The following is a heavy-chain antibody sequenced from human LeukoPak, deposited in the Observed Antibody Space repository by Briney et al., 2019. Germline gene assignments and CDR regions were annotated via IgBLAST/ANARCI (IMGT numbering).Heavy chain of an antibody. D-gene: IGHD6-13*01. CDR2: IRYDGSNK. CDR1: GFTFSSYG. CDR3: AKDGPDRGWAAAGHQTSNDEFDY. Sequence: PGGSLRLSCAASGFTFSSYGMHWVRQAPGKGLEWVAFIRYDGSNKYYADSVKGRFTISRDNSKNTLYLQMNSLRAEDTAVYYCAKDGPDRGWAAAGHQTSNDEFDYWGQGTLVTVSS. J-gene: IGHJ4*02. V-gene: IGHV3-30*02.